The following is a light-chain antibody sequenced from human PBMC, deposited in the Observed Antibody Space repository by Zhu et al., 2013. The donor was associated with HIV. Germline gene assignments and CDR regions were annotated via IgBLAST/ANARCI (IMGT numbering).Light chain of an antibody. J-gene: IGKJ4*01. CDR3: QQYNNWPPSLT. Sequence: VMRQSPATVYVSPGERVSLSCRASLSISTNLAWYQQKPGQAPRLLIYNADARAAGVPVRFGGYRSGTEFTLTISSLQSEDFAVYYCQQYNNWPPSLTFGGGTKVEIK. CDR1: LSISTN. V-gene: IGKV3-15*01. CDR2: NAD.